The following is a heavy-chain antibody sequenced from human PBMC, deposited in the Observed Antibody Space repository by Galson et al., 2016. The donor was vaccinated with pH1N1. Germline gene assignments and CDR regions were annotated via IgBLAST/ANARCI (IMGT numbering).Heavy chain of an antibody. J-gene: IGHJ4*02. CDR3: ARVRYYDSSGYYHEDY. CDR2: ISAYNGNT. Sequence: SVKVSCKASGYTFTNYGISWVRQAPGQGLEWMGWISAYNGNTNYAQNLQGRVTMTTDISTSTAYMELRSLRSDDTAVYYCARVRYYDSSGYYHEDYWGQGTLVTVSS. CDR1: GYTFTNYG. D-gene: IGHD3-22*01. V-gene: IGHV1-18*01.